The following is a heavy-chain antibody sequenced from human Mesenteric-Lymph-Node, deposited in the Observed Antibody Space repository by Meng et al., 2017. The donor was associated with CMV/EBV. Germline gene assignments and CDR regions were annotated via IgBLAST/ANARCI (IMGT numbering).Heavy chain of an antibody. J-gene: IGHJ5*02. D-gene: IGHD1-26*01. V-gene: IGHV4-61*01. CDR3: ARDVGVGAPGWWFDA. CDR2: IYYSGST. CDR1: GGSVSSDSYY. Sequence: SETLSLTCTVSGGSVSSDSYYWSWIRQPPGKGLEWIGYIYYSGSTNHNPSLKSRVTISVDTSKNQFSLKLSSVTAADTAVYYCARDVGVGAPGWWFDAWGQGTLVTVSS.